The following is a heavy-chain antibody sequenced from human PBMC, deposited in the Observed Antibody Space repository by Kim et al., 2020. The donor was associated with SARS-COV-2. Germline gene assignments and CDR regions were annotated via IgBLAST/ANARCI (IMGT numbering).Heavy chain of an antibody. Sequence: ASVKVSCKASGYTFTSYAISWVRQAPGQGLEWMGWISAYYGTTNYAQKLQGRVTMTTDTSTSTAYMELSSLRSDDTAVYYCARAVRLYYDMLTGYSNFDYWGQGTLVTVSS. CDR3: ARAVRLYYDMLTGYSNFDY. D-gene: IGHD3-9*01. J-gene: IGHJ4*02. CDR2: ISAYYGTT. CDR1: GYTFTSYA. V-gene: IGHV1-18*01.